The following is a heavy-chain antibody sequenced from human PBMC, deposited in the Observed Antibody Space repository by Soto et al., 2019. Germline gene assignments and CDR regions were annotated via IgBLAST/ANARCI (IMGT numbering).Heavy chain of an antibody. V-gene: IGHV4-30-4*08. CDR1: GASISSDIYH. CDR2: IYYSGSI. CDR3: AREDDGGDRDYYGLDV. Sequence: SETLSLTCTVSGASISSDIYHWTWIRQYPGKGLEWIGYIYYSGSIFYNPSFKSRVTISVDTSKNQFSLQLSSVTAADTAVYFCAREDDGGDRDYYGLDVWGQGTTVTVSS. D-gene: IGHD2-21*02. J-gene: IGHJ6*02.